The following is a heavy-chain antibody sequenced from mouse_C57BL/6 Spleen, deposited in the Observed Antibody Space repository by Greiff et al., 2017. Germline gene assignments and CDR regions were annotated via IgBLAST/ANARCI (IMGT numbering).Heavy chain of an antibody. V-gene: IGHV1-84*01. D-gene: IGHD2-4*01. CDR1: GYTFTDYY. Sequence: LMESGPELVKPGASVKISCKASGYTFTDYYINWVKQRPGQGLEWIGWLYPGSGNTKYNEKFKGKATLTVDTSSSTAYMQLSSLTSEDAAVYFCASIYYDYEFAYWGQGTLVTISA. CDR2: LYPGSGNT. J-gene: IGHJ3*01. CDR3: ASIYYDYEFAY.